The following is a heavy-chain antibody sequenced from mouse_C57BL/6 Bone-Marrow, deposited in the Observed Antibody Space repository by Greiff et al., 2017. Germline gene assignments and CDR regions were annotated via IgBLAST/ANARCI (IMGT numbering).Heavy chain of an antibody. V-gene: IGHV1-39*01. CDR2: INPNYGTT. CDR3: ARKIDYYGRGYYFDY. J-gene: IGHJ2*01. Sequence: VHVKQSGPELVKPGASVKISCKASGYSFTDYNMNWVKQSNGKSLEWIGVINPNYGTTSYNQKFKGKATLTVDQSSSTAYMQLNSLTSEDSAVYYCARKIDYYGRGYYFDYWGQGTTLTVSS. CDR1: GYSFTDYN. D-gene: IGHD1-1*01.